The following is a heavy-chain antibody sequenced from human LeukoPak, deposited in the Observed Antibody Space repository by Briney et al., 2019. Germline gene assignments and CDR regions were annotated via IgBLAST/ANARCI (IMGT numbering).Heavy chain of an antibody. CDR2: ISGSGSYT. Sequence: GGSLRLSCAASGFTFSSYAMNWVRQAPGKGLDWVSAISGSGSYTYYPDSVKGRFTISRDNSKNTLFLQMNSLRAEDTAVYYCARPSGSRYYFDYWGQGTLVTVSS. D-gene: IGHD3-10*01. CDR1: GFTFSSYA. V-gene: IGHV3-23*01. CDR3: ARPSGSRYYFDY. J-gene: IGHJ4*02.